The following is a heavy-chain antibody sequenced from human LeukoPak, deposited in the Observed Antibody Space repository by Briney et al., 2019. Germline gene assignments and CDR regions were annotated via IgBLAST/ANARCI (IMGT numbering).Heavy chain of an antibody. Sequence: PGGSLRLSCAASGFAFSSFWMSWVRQAPGKGLEWVANIKQDGGEEYYVDSVKGRFTISRENAKSSLYLQMNSLRAGDTAVYYCARDPSDYGDDWYFDLWGRGTLVTVSS. CDR1: GFAFSSFW. V-gene: IGHV3-7*01. D-gene: IGHD4-17*01. J-gene: IGHJ2*01. CDR2: IKQDGGEE. CDR3: ARDPSDYGDDWYFDL.